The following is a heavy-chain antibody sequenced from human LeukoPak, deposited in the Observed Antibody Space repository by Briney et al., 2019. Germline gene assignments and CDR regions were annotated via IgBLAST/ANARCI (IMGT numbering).Heavy chain of an antibody. D-gene: IGHD6-6*01. CDR3: ARHVGSSPRIAAPIYCYYYGMDV. CDR2: IYYSGSA. CDR1: GGSISSSSYY. J-gene: IGHJ6*02. Sequence: SETLSLTCTVSGGSISSSSYYWGWIRQPPGEGLEWIGSIYYSGSAYYNPSLKSRVTISVDTSKNQFSLKLSSVTAADTAVYYCARHVGSSPRIAAPIYCYYYGMDVWGQGTTVTVSS. V-gene: IGHV4-39*01.